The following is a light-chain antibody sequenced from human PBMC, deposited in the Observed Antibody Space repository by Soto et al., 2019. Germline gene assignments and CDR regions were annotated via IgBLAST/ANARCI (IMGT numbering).Light chain of an antibody. CDR3: SSYTGSNTLI. V-gene: IGLV2-14*01. CDR1: SSDVGGYNY. CDR2: EVT. Sequence: QSALTQPASVSGSPGQSITISCTGTSSDVGGYNYVSWYQQHPGKAPKLMIYEVTNRPSGVSNRFSGSRSGNTASLTISGLQAEDEAEYYCSSYTGSNTLIFGGGTKVTVL. J-gene: IGLJ2*01.